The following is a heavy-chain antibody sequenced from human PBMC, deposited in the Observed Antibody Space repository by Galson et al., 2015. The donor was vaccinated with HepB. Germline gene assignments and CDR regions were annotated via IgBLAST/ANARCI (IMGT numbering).Heavy chain of an antibody. Sequence: SLRLSCAASGFAFSSHNMHWVRQAPGKGLEWVATISGDGNNKHYADSVKGRLTIARDNSKDTLYLQMNSLRAEDTAVYYCARDLTGGYSFDSWGQGTLVTVSS. CDR3: ARDLTGGYSFDS. CDR1: GFAFSSHN. J-gene: IGHJ4*02. V-gene: IGHV3-30-3*01. CDR2: ISGDGNNK. D-gene: IGHD1-26*01.